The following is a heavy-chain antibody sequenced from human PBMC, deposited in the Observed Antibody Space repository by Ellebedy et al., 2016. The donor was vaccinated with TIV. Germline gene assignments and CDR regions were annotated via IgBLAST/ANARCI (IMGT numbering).Heavy chain of an antibody. Sequence: MPGGSLRLSCSVPGGSIWTSRWSWIRQPPGKGLEWIGDFYYTGSTHCNPSLKSRVAMSVDMSKSQLSLKLGSVIPADTAVYYCARGGSGWYFDNWGQGTLVTVSS. D-gene: IGHD6-19*01. CDR3: ARGGSGWYFDN. CDR2: FYYTGST. J-gene: IGHJ4*02. V-gene: IGHV4-59*01. CDR1: GGSIWTSR.